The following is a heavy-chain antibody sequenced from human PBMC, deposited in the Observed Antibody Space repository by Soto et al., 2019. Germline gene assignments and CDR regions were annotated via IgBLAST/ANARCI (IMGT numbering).Heavy chain of an antibody. J-gene: IGHJ1*01. Sequence: QVQLVQSGAEVKKPGASVKVSCKTSGYTFTNYGITWVRQAPGQGLEWMGWISAYNGNTGYTQKLQGRVTITTDTXXSXAXKELRSLRSDDTAVYYCARDLGYYYDSSGFYSYFQYWGQGTLVTVSS. D-gene: IGHD3-22*01. CDR1: GYTFTNYG. V-gene: IGHV1-18*01. CDR2: ISAYNGNT. CDR3: ARDLGYYYDSSGFYSYFQY.